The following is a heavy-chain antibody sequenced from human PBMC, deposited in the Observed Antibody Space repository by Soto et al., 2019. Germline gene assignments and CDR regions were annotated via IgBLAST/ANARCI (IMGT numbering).Heavy chain of an antibody. J-gene: IGHJ4*02. D-gene: IGHD3-22*01. Sequence: QVQLVQSGAEVKKPGSSVKVSCKASGGTFSSYAISWVRQAPGQGLEWMGGIIPIFGTANYAQKFQGSVTLTADDSTSTAYMEVSSLRSEYTAVDYWARRPWGSESSGYYYYFDYWGRGTLVTVSA. CDR2: IIPIFGTA. V-gene: IGHV1-69*12. CDR3: ARRPWGSESSGYYYYFDY. CDR1: GGTFSSYA.